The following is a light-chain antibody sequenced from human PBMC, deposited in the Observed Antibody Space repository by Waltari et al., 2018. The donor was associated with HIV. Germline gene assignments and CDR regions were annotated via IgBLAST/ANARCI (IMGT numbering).Light chain of an antibody. Sequence: SYVLTQPPSVSVAPGQTARITCGGNKIGSKSVHWYQQKTGQAPVLVVYDDSDRPSGSPERFAGSNSGNTATLTISRVEAGDEADYYCQVWDSSSDHVVFGGGTKLTVL. J-gene: IGLJ2*01. V-gene: IGLV3-21*02. CDR2: DDS. CDR1: KIGSKS. CDR3: QVWDSSSDHVV.